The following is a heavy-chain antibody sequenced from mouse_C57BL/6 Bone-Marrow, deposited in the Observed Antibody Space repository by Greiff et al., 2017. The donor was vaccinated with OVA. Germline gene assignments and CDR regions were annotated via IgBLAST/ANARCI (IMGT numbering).Heavy chain of an antibody. CDR3: ARDGNYGYFDV. D-gene: IGHD2-1*01. CDR1: GFTFSDYY. Sequence: EVKLQESGGGLVQPGGSLKLSCAASGFTFSDYYMYWVRQTPEKRLEWVAYISNGGGSTYYPDTVKGRFTISRDNAKNTRYLQMSRLKSEDTAMYYCARDGNYGYFDVWGTGTTVTVSS. J-gene: IGHJ1*03. V-gene: IGHV5-12*01. CDR2: ISNGGGST.